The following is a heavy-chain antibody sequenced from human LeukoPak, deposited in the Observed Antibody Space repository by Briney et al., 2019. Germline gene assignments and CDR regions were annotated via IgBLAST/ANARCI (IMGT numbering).Heavy chain of an antibody. CDR2: IRSKANSYAT. Sequence: GGSLRLSCAASGFTFSGSAMHWVRQASGKGLEWVGCIRSKANSYATAYAASVKGRFTISRDDSKNTAYLQMNSLKTEDTAVYYCTRLDVYYYDADVDVWGKGTTVTVSS. D-gene: IGHD3-22*01. J-gene: IGHJ6*04. V-gene: IGHV3-73*01. CDR1: GFTFSGSA. CDR3: TRLDVYYYDADVDV.